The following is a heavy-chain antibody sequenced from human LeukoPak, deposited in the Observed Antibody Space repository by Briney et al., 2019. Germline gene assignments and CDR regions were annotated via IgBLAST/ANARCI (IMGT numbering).Heavy chain of an antibody. CDR3: ARRYYYDSSGYPSYYFDY. Sequence: SKTLSLTCTVSGGSISSSNYYWGWIRQPPGKGLKWIGSIYYSGSTYYNPSLNSRVTISVDTSKNQFSLKLSSVTGADTAVYYCARRYYYDSSGYPSYYFDYWGQGTLVTVSS. CDR2: IYYSGST. J-gene: IGHJ4*02. D-gene: IGHD3-22*01. CDR1: GGSISSSNYY. V-gene: IGHV4-39*01.